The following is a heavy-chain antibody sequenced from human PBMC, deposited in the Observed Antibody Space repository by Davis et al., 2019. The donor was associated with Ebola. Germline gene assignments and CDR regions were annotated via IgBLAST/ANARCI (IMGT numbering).Heavy chain of an antibody. CDR3: ARQAAIYYYYGMDV. J-gene: IGHJ6*02. V-gene: IGHV4-59*08. CDR2: IYYSGST. Sequence: MPSETLSLTCTVSDGSISSYYWSWIRQPPGKGLEWIGYIYYSGSTNYNPSLKSRVTISVDTSKNQFSLKLSSVTAADTAVYYCARQAAIYYYYGMDVWGQGTTVTVSS. D-gene: IGHD2-2*01. CDR1: DGSISSYY.